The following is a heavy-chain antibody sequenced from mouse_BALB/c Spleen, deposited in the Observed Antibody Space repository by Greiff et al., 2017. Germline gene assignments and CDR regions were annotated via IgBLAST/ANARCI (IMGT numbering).Heavy chain of an antibody. V-gene: IGHV5-12-2*01. CDR1: GFTFSSYT. CDR2: ISNGGGST. D-gene: IGHD2-2*01. J-gene: IGHJ2*01. CDR3: ARPGYDGYYFDY. Sequence: EVQVVESGGGLVQPGGSLKLSCAASGFTFSSYTMSWVRQTPEKRLEWVAYISNGGGSTYYPDTVKGRFTISRDNAKNTLYLQMSSLKSEDTAMYYCARPGYDGYYFDYWGQGTTLTVSS.